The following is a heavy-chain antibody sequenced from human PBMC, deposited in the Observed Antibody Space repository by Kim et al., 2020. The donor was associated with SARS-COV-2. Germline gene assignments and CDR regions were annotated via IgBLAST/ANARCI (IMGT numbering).Heavy chain of an antibody. J-gene: IGHJ2*01. CDR2: ISYDARNK. Sequence: GGSLRLSCAASGFSFSSYGLHWVRQAPGKGLEWVADISYDARNKFYADSVKGRFTISRDNSKNTLYLQTNSLRVEDTAVFYCARGPVDPNDGCYLDIWGRGTMVTVSS. CDR3: ARGPVDPNDGCYLDI. D-gene: IGHD1-1*01. V-gene: IGHV3-33*01. CDR1: GFSFSSYG.